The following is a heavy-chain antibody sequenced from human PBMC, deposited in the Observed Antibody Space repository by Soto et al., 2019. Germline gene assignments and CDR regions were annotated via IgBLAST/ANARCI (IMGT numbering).Heavy chain of an antibody. Sequence: TSVKVSCKASGGTFSSYAISWVRQAPGQGLEWMGGIIPIFGTANYAQKFQGRVTITADESTSTAYMELSSLRSEDTAVYYCAREEDIVVVVAANRGDAFDIWGQGTMVTVSS. J-gene: IGHJ3*02. CDR2: IIPIFGTA. D-gene: IGHD2-15*01. V-gene: IGHV1-69*13. CDR3: AREEDIVVVVAANRGDAFDI. CDR1: GGTFSSYA.